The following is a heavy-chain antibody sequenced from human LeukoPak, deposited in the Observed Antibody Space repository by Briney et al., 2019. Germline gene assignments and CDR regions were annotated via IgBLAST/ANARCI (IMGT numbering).Heavy chain of an antibody. J-gene: IGHJ3*02. CDR2: IIPIFGTA. CDR1: GGTFSSYA. V-gene: IGHV1-69*13. Sequence: VASVKVSCKASGGTFSSYAISWVRQAPGQGLEWMGGIIPIFGTANYAQKFQGRVTITADESTSTAYMELSSLRSEDTAVYYCARAPLYGDYSGNAFDIWGQGTMVTVSS. CDR3: ARAPLYGDYSGNAFDI. D-gene: IGHD4-17*01.